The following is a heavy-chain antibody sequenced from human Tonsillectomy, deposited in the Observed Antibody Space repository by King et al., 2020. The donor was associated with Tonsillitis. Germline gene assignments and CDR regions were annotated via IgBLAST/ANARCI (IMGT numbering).Heavy chain of an antibody. J-gene: IGHJ6*02. CDR1: GFTFSSYA. CDR3: AKDWYYDSSGYYDYAMDV. CDR2: ISGSGTNT. D-gene: IGHD3-22*01. Sequence: VQPVESGGGLVQPGGSLRLSCPASGFTFSSYAMNWVRQAPGKGLEWVSGISGSGTNTYYADSVKGRFTISRDNSKSTLYLQMNSLRAEDTAVYYCAKDWYYDSSGYYDYAMDVWGQGTTVTVSS. V-gene: IGHV3-23*04.